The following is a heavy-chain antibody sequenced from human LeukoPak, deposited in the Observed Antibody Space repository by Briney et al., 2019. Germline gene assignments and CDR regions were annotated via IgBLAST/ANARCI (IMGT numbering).Heavy chain of an antibody. CDR3: ARDESFCSGGTCSTRGYFAF. CDR2: IKEDGSDK. J-gene: IGHJ4*02. Sequence: GGSLRLSCAASRFTFRNYWMSWVHQAPGKGLEWVDNIKEDGSDKYYVDSLMGRFTISRDSAKNSLYLQMSGLRAEDTALYYCARDESFCSGGTCSTRGYFAFWGQGTLVTVSS. CDR1: RFTFRNYW. D-gene: IGHD2-15*01. V-gene: IGHV3-7*01.